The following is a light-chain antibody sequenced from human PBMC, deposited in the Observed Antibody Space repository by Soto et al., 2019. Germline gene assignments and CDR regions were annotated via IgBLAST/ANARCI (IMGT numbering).Light chain of an antibody. Sequence: QPVLTQSSSASASLGSSVTLTCTLSSGHSSYIIAWHQQQPGKAPRYLMKLEGSGSYNTGSGVPDRFSGSSSGADRYLTISNLQFEDEADYYCETWDSSTRVFGGGTKLTVL. CDR3: ETWDSSTRV. V-gene: IGLV4-60*02. CDR1: SGHSSYI. J-gene: IGLJ3*02. CDR2: LEGSGSY.